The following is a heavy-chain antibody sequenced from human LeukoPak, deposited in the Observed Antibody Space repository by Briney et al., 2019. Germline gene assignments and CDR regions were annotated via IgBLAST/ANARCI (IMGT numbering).Heavy chain of an antibody. D-gene: IGHD4-17*01. CDR2: IWYDGSNK. V-gene: IGHV3-33*08. J-gene: IGHJ6*02. Sequence: GGSLRLSCAASGFTFGTYAMSWVRQAPGKGLEWVAVIWYDGSNKYYADSVKGRFTISRDNSKNTLYLQMNSLRAEDTAVYYCARPMTTRYYYYGMDVWGQGATVTVSS. CDR3: ARPMTTRYYYYGMDV. CDR1: GFTFGTYA.